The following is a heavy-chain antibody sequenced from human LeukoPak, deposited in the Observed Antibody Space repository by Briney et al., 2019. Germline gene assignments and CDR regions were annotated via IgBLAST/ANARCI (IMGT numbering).Heavy chain of an antibody. J-gene: IGHJ4*02. Sequence: GRSLRLSCAASGFTFSSYAMHWVRQAPGKGLEWVAVISYDGSNKYYADSVKGRFTISRDNSKNTLYPQMNSLRAEDTAVCYCARCSSSCSNWGQGTLVTVSS. CDR3: ARCSSSCSN. CDR1: GFTFSSYA. D-gene: IGHD6-13*01. CDR2: ISYDGSNK. V-gene: IGHV3-30-3*01.